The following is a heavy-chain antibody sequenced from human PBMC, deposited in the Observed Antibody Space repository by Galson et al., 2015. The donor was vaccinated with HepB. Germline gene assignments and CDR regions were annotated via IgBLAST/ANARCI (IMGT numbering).Heavy chain of an antibody. CDR1: GFTVRSNY. CDR2: IYSGGST. V-gene: IGHV3-66*01. CDR3: ARDRSGTTLAF. J-gene: IGHJ4*01. Sequence: SLRLSCAVSGFTVRSNYMRWVRQAPGKGLEWVSIIYSGGSTYYADSVKDRFTISRDNSKNTLYLQRNSLRAEDTAVYYCARDRSGTTLAFGGQGTLVTVSS. D-gene: IGHD2/OR15-2a*01.